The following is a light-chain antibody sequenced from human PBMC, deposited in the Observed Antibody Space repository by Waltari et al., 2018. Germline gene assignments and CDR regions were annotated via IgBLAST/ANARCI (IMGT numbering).Light chain of an antibody. Sequence: QSVLTQAPSASGTPGQRVIISCSGSRSNIGTHYVYWYQHLPGTAPKLLIYMSSQRPSGVADRFSGSKSGTSASLAISGLRSEDEAAYFCAVWDDSLSNWVFGGGTKVTVL. CDR2: MSS. J-gene: IGLJ3*02. CDR1: RSNIGTHY. V-gene: IGLV1-47*01. CDR3: AVWDDSLSNWV.